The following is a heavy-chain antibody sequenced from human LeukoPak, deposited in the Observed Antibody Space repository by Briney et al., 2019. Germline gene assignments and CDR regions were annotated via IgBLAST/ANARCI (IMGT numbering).Heavy chain of an antibody. CDR3: AKFYDILTSYFDY. CDR2: ISSSSSYI. J-gene: IGHJ4*02. CDR1: GFTFSSYS. Sequence: GGSLRLSCAASGFTFSSYSMNWVRQAPGKGLEWVSSISSSSSYIYYADSVKGRFTISRDNAKNSLYLQMNSLRAEDTAVYYCAKFYDILTSYFDYWGQGTLVTVSS. V-gene: IGHV3-21*01. D-gene: IGHD3-9*01.